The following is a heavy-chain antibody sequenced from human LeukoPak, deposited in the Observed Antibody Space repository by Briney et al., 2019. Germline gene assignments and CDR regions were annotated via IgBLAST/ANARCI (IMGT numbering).Heavy chain of an antibody. J-gene: IGHJ6*04. Sequence: GGSLRLSCAASGFTFSSYSMNWVRQAPGKGLEWVSSISSSSSYIYYADSVKGRFTISRDNAKNSLYLQMNSLRAEDTAVYYCARDPYSHYYYYYGMDVWGKGTTVTVSS. V-gene: IGHV3-21*01. CDR1: GFTFSSYS. D-gene: IGHD2-15*01. CDR2: ISSSSSYI. CDR3: ARDPYSHYYYYYGMDV.